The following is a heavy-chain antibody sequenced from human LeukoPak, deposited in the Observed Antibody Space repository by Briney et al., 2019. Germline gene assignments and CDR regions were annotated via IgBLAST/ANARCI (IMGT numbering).Heavy chain of an antibody. Sequence: GGSLRLSCVASGRTVRSKHMTWVRQRPGKGLEWVSVIYIGGSTYYADSVRGRFTISRDNSKNTLYFHINSLCAADPSVYYCARGPSVAAHLDYWGQGTLVTVSS. J-gene: IGHJ4*02. CDR1: GRTVRSKH. D-gene: IGHD5-12*01. CDR3: ARGPSVAAHLDY. V-gene: IGHV3-53*01. CDR2: IYIGGST.